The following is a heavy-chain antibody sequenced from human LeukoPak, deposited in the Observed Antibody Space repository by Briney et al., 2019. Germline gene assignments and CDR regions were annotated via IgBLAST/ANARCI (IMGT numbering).Heavy chain of an antibody. CDR3: ARGIAAAGTDY. V-gene: IGHV3-13*01. CDR1: GFTFSSYD. Sequence: GGSLRLSCAASGFTFSSYDMHWVRQATGKGLEWVSAIGTAGDTYYPGSVKGRFTISRENAKNSLYLQMNSLRAEDTAVYYCARGIAAAGTDYWGQGTLVTVSS. D-gene: IGHD6-13*01. J-gene: IGHJ4*02. CDR2: IGTAGDT.